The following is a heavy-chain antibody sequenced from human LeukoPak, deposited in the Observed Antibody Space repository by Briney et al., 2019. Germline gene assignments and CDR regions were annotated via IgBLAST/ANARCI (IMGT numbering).Heavy chain of an antibody. J-gene: IGHJ4*02. CDR1: GGTFSGYY. CDR2: INHSGST. V-gene: IGHV4-34*01. CDR3: ARDRPLYYDILTGYFDY. D-gene: IGHD3-9*01. Sequence: SETLSLTCAVYGGTFSGYYWSWIRQPPGKGLEWIGEINHSGSTTYNPSLKCRVTISVDTATTQFSLKLSSVTAADTAVYYCARDRPLYYDILTGYFDYWGQGTLVTVSS.